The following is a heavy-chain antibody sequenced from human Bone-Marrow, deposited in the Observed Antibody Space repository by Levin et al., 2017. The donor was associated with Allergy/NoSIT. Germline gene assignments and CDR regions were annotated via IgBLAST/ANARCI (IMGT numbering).Heavy chain of an antibody. D-gene: IGHD3-10*01. CDR2: IIPFFGEA. CDR3: ARLLGAYYADSGEVSGELGKPPSEY. CDR1: GGTFTYYA. V-gene: IGHV1-69*13. Sequence: SVKVSCKTSGGTFTYYAVSWVRLAPGQGLEWMGGIIPFFGEANYAQKFQGRVTITADESTSTAYMELRSLKSEDTAVYYCARLLGAYYADSGEVSGELGKPPSEYWGQGTLVTVSS. J-gene: IGHJ4*02.